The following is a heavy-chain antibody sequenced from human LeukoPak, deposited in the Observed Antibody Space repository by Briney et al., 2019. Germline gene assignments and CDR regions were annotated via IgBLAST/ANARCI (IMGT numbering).Heavy chain of an antibody. CDR2: LDPEDGET. CDR3: TTDLTYFYDRFRSDY. J-gene: IGHJ4*02. D-gene: IGHD3-22*01. V-gene: IGHV1-24*01. CDR1: GYTLTEAS. Sequence: ASVKVSCKVSGYTLTEASIHWVRQAPGKGLEWMGGLDPEDGETIYAQKSQGRVTMTEDTSTDIAYMELNSLRSEDTAVYYCTTDLTYFYDRFRSDYWGQGTLVTVSS.